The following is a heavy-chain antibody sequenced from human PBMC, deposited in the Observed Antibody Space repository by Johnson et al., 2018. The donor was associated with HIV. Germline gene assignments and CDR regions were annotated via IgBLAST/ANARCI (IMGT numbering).Heavy chain of an antibody. V-gene: IGHV3-66*02. CDR2: IYGGGSGGST. J-gene: IGHJ3*01. CDR3: YCTDHFGAGSESKGTFDA. D-gene: IGHD3-10*01. CDR1: GFSVSNNY. Sequence: VQLVESGGGLVQSGGSLRLSCGASGFSVSNNYMNWVRQAPGKGLEWVSVIYGGGSGGSTYYVDSVKGRFTISRDNSKNTLYLQMSSLRQDDTAVYSCYCTDHFGAGSESKGTFDAWGQGTMVTVSS.